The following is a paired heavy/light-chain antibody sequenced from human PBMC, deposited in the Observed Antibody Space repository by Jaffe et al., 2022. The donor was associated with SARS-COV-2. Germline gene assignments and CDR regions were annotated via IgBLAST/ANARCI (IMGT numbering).Light chain of an antibody. CDR3: QQYNNWPPLT. Sequence: EIVMTQSPATLSVSPGERATLSCRASQSVSSNLAWYQQKPGQAPRLLIYGASTRATGIPARFSGSGSGTEFTLTISSLQSEDFAVYYCQQYNNWPPLTFGQGTKVEIK. CDR1: QSVSSN. CDR2: GAS. J-gene: IGKJ1*01. V-gene: IGKV3-15*01.
Heavy chain of an antibody. V-gene: IGHV3-30*04. CDR3: ARGKRMVRRDYYYYMDV. CDR1: GFTFSSYA. J-gene: IGHJ6*03. CDR2: ISYDGSNK. D-gene: IGHD3-10*01. Sequence: QVQLVESGGGVVQPGRSLRLSCAASGFTFSSYAMHWVRQAPGKGLEWVAVISYDGSNKYYADSVKGRFTISRDNSKNTLYLQMNSLRAEDTAVYYCARGKRMVRRDYYYYMDVWGKGTTVTVSS.